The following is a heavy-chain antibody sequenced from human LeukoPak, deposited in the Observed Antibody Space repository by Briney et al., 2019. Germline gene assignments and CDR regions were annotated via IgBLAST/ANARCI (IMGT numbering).Heavy chain of an antibody. Sequence: SGPTLVNPTQTLTLTCSFSGFSLSTSGMGVGWIRQPPGKALEWLALIYWNDEKSYSPSLQSRLTITKDTSKNQVVLTMANMDPVDTATYYCGHQTWGSSVDYWGQGTLVTVSS. V-gene: IGHV2-5*01. CDR1: GFSLSTSGMG. D-gene: IGHD5/OR15-5a*01. CDR2: IYWNDEK. J-gene: IGHJ4*02. CDR3: GHQTWGSSVDY.